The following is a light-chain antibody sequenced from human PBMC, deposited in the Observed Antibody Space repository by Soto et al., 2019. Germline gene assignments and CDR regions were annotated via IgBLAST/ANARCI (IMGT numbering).Light chain of an antibody. V-gene: IGLV2-14*03. CDR1: SSDIGACNF. CDR3: TSCTSSSTMV. Sequence: QSVLTQPASVSGSPGQSITISCTGTSSDIGACNFVYWYQQHPGKAPKLMLYDVNIRPSGVSNRFSGSKSGTTASLTISGLEAEDEDDYYCTSCTSSSTMVFGGGTQVTVL. J-gene: IGLJ2*01. CDR2: DVN.